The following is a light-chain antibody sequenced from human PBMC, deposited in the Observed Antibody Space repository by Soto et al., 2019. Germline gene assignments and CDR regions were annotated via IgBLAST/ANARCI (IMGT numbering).Light chain of an antibody. V-gene: IGLV8-61*01. CDR2: STN. Sequence: QAVVTQEPSFSVSPGGTITLTCGLSSGSVSTSYYPSWYQQTPGQAPRTLIYSTNTRSSGVPDRFSGSILGNKAALTITGAQADDESGYYCLLYMGSGISVFGGGTKLTVL. CDR3: LLYMGSGISV. CDR1: SGSVSTSYY. J-gene: IGLJ3*02.